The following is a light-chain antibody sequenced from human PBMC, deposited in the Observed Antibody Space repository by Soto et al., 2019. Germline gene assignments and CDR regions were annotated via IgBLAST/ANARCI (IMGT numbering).Light chain of an antibody. Sequence: EIVLTQSPDTPSLSPVERATLSCRASQSVSSSYLAWYQQTPGQAPRLLIYGTSNRATGIPDRFSGSGSGTDFTLTISRLEPEDFAVYYCQQYGNSRWTFGQGTKVDIK. CDR1: QSVSSSY. CDR3: QQYGNSRWT. CDR2: GTS. J-gene: IGKJ1*01. V-gene: IGKV3-20*01.